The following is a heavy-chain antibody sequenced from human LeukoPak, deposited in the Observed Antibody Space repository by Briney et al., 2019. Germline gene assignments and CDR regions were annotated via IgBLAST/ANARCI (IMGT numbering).Heavy chain of an antibody. J-gene: IGHJ4*02. CDR3: ARHSVYCSSTSCLRTSYFDY. CDR2: INHSGST. CDR1: GGSFSGYY. Sequence: PSETLSLTCAVYGGSFSGYYWSWIRQPPGKGLEWIGEINHSGSTYYNPSLKSRVTISVDTSKNQFSLKLSSVTAADTAVYYCARHSVYCSSTSCLRTSYFDYWGQETLVTVSS. D-gene: IGHD2-2*01. V-gene: IGHV4-34*01.